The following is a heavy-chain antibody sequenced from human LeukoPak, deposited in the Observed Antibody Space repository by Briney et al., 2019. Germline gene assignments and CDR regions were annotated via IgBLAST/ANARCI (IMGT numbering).Heavy chain of an antibody. CDR1: GFTFSNYA. CDR3: ARALRLNYYGSGNPRAM. CDR2: ISSSGSTI. J-gene: IGHJ4*02. Sequence: PGGSLRLSCAASGFTFSNYAMSWVRQAPGKGLEWVSYISSSGSTIYYADSVKGRFTISRDNAKNSLYLQMNSLRAEDTAVYYCARALRLNYYGSGNPRAMWGQGTLVTVSS. V-gene: IGHV3-48*03. D-gene: IGHD3-10*01.